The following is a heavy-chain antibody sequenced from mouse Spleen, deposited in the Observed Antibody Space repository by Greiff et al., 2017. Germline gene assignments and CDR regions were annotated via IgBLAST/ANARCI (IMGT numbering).Heavy chain of an antibody. CDR2: IRNKANNHAT. J-gene: IGHJ2*01. CDR3: TRDYKYDGRAFDY. V-gene: IGHV6-6*01. CDR1: GFTFSDAW. Sequence: EVKLMESGGGLVQPGGSMKLSCAASGFTFSDAWMDWVRQSPEKGLEWVAEIRNKANNHATYYAESVKGRFTISRDDSKSSVYLQMNSLRAEDTGIYYCTRDYKYDGRAFDYWGQGTTLTVSS. D-gene: IGHD2-14*01.